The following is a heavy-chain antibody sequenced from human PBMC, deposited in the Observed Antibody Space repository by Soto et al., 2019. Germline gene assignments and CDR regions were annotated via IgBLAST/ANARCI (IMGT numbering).Heavy chain of an antibody. V-gene: IGHV1-18*01. CDR1: GYTFTSYG. J-gene: IGHJ4*02. CDR3: ARDPDLLKIVGVSQFDY. CDR2: ISAYNGNT. D-gene: IGHD3-3*01. Sequence: VQLVQSGAEVKKPGASVKVSCKASGYTFTSYGISWVRQAPGQGLEWMGWISAYNGNTNYAQKLQGRVTMTTDTPTSPADMALRSLRSDATAVYYCARDPDLLKIVGVSQFDYCGQGTLVTVSS.